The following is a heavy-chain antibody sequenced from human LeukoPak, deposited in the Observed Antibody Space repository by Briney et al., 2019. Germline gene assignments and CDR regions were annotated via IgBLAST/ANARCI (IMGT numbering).Heavy chain of an antibody. Sequence: GGSLRLSCAASGFTFSSYAMSWVRQAPGKGLEWVSAISGSGGSTYYADSVKGRFTISRDNSKNTLYLQMNSLRPEDTAIYYCARSYYDSTGHYLAEYFQHWGQGTLVTVSS. D-gene: IGHD3-22*01. CDR2: ISGSGGST. V-gene: IGHV3-23*01. CDR3: ARSYYDSTGHYLAEYFQH. CDR1: GFTFSSYA. J-gene: IGHJ1*01.